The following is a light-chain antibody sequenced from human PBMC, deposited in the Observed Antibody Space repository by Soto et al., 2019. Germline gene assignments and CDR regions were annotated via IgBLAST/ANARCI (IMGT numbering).Light chain of an antibody. CDR1: SSDVGGYNY. J-gene: IGLJ1*01. Sequence: QSALTQPASVSGSPGQSITISCTGTSSDVGGYNYVSWYQQYPGKAPKLMIYEVSNRPSGASYRFSGSKSGNTASLTISGLLAEDEADYYCNSYTSSSTLVFGTGTKVTVL. CDR2: EVS. V-gene: IGLV2-14*01. CDR3: NSYTSSSTLV.